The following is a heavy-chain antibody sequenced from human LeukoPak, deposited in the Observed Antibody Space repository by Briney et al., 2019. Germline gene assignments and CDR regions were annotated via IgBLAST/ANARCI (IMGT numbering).Heavy chain of an antibody. CDR2: ISAYNGGT. V-gene: IGHV1-18*01. D-gene: IGHD6-13*01. Sequence: APVTVSCKASGYTFTGFAISWVRQAPGQGLEWMGWISAYNGGTNYAQSVQGRVTMTTDTATGTVYMELRSLRTDDTAIYYCARFEDGSSWPWPGLDYWGQRTLVTVSS. CDR3: ARFEDGSSWPWPGLDY. CDR1: GYTFTGFA. J-gene: IGHJ4*02.